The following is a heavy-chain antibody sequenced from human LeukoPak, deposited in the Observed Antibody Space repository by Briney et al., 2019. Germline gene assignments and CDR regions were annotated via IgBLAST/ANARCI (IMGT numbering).Heavy chain of an antibody. CDR2: IYYSGST. CDR3: ARDHHRITMVRGFRGPNWFDP. D-gene: IGHD3-10*01. CDR1: DGSIGTYY. J-gene: IGHJ5*02. Sequence: SETLSLTCTVSDGSIGTYYWSWIRQPPGKGLEYIGYIYYSGSTNYNPSLTSRVTISLDTSKNRFSLKLSSVTAADAAVYYCARDHHRITMVRGFRGPNWFDPWGQGTLVTVSS. V-gene: IGHV4-59*01.